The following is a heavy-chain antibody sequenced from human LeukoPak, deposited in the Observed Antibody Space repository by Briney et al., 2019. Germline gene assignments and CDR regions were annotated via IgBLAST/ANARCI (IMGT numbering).Heavy chain of an antibody. CDR1: GFTFDDYA. D-gene: IGHD4-23*01. CDR2: ISWNSGSI. V-gene: IGHV3-9*01. CDR3: AKDSYGGNSGWFDP. J-gene: IGHJ5*02. Sequence: PGRSLRLSCAASGFTFDDYAMPWVRQAPGKGLEWVSGISWNSGSIGYADSVKGRFTISRDNAKNSLYLQMNSLRAEDTALYYCAKDSYGGNSGWFDPWGQGTLVTVSS.